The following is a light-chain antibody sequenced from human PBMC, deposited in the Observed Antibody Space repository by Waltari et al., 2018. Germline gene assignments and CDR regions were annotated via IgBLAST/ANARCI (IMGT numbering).Light chain of an antibody. Sequence: EIVLTQSPGPLSFSPGDRATLACRASQMISRTFAWYHQKPGQAPRLRIYGASFRASGIPDKFSGTGSGTDFSLTINRLEPEDFAVYFCQHYVRLPATFGQGTKVEI. V-gene: IGKV3-20*01. CDR1: QMISRTF. J-gene: IGKJ1*01. CDR2: GAS. CDR3: QHYVRLPAT.